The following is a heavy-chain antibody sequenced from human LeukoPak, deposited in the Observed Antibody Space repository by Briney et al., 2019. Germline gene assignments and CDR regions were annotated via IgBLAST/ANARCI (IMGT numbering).Heavy chain of an antibody. D-gene: IGHD3-3*01. CDR3: ASHHYDFWSGYLAYYYYGMDV. CDR1: GFTFSNYA. J-gene: IGHJ6*02. CDR2: ISGSGGST. V-gene: IGHV3-23*01. Sequence: GGSLRLSCAASGFTFSNYAMSWVRQAPGKGLEWVSAISGSGGSTYYADSVKGRFTISRDNSKNTLYLQMNSLRAEDTAVYYCASHHYDFWSGYLAYYYYGMDVWGQGTTVTVSS.